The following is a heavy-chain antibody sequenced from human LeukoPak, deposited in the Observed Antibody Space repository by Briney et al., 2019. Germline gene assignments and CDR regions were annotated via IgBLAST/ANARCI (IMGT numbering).Heavy chain of an antibody. J-gene: IGHJ4*02. CDR1: GFTFSSYG. CDR3: ARPYYYGSRSYMDY. V-gene: IGHV3-30*03. D-gene: IGHD3-10*01. Sequence: GGSLRLSCAASGFTFSSYGMHWVRQAPGKGLEWVAVISYDGSNTYYADSVKGRFTISRDNSKNMLYLQMNNLRAEDTAVYYCARPYYYGSRSYMDYWGQGTLVTVSS. CDR2: ISYDGSNT.